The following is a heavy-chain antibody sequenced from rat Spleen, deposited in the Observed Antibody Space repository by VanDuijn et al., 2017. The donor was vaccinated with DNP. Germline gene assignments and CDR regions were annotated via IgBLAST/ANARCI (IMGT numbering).Heavy chain of an antibody. D-gene: IGHD1-1*01. CDR1: GFNFNDYW. CDR2: INKDSRTI. Sequence: EVKLVESGGGLVQPGRSLKLSCVASGFNFNDYWMGWVRQAPGKGLEWIGEINKDSRTIKYSPSVKDKFTISRDNVQNTLYLKMSKLGSEDTAIYYCVREDKGVNAWGQGVSVTVSS. J-gene: IGHJ4*01. CDR3: VREDKGVNA. V-gene: IGHV4-2*01.